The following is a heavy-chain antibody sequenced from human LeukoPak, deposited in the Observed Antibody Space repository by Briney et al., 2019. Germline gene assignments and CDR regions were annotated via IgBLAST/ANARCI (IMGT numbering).Heavy chain of an antibody. CDR2: IYDSGPT. CDR3: ARHDYNSGSPNINWFDP. CDR1: GASISSCCHY. J-gene: IGHJ5*02. V-gene: IGHV4-39*01. Sequence: SETLSLTCIVSGASISSCCHYWGWIRQPPGTGLEWIGGIYDSGPTYYSPSLKSRVTISVDTSKNQFSLKLSFVAAADTAMYFCARHDYNSGSPNINWFDPWGQGTLVTVSS. D-gene: IGHD3-10*01.